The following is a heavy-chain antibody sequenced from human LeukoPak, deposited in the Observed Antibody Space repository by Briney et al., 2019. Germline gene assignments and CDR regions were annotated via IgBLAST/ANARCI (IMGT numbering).Heavy chain of an antibody. CDR1: GGTFSSYA. D-gene: IGHD2-8*01. CDR3: GRVQYAGRAFDI. CDR2: IIPMFGTA. J-gene: IGHJ3*02. Sequence: GASVKVSCKASGGTFSSYAISWVRQAPGQGLEWMGGIIPMFGTANYAQRFQGRVTITTDESSTIGYLDLSSLRSEDTAVYYCGRVQYAGRAFDIWGQGTMVTVSS. V-gene: IGHV1-69*05.